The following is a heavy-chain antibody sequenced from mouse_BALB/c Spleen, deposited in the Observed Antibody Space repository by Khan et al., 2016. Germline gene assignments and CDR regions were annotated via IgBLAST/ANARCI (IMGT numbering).Heavy chain of an antibody. Sequence: QVQLQQSGPQLVRPGASVKLSCKASGYSFTSYWMHWVKQRPGQGLEWIGMIDPSDSETRLNQKFKDKATLTVDKSSSTAYMQLSSPTSEDSAVYYCAIYCYDDYWGQGTTLTVSS. CDR1: GYSFTSYW. V-gene: IGHV1-74*01. D-gene: IGHD2-12*01. CDR2: IDPSDSET. CDR3: AIYCYDDY. J-gene: IGHJ2*01.